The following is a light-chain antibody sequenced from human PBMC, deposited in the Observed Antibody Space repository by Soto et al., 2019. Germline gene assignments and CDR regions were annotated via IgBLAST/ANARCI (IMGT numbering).Light chain of an antibody. CDR2: KAS. J-gene: IGKJ4*01. CDR1: QSISSW. Sequence: DIQMTQSPSTLSASVGDRVTITCRASQSISSWLAWYQQKPGKAPNLLIYKASSLESGVPSRFSGSGSGTEFNLTISSLQPDDFASYYCQQYNSYPLTFGGGIKVEIK. V-gene: IGKV1-5*03. CDR3: QQYNSYPLT.